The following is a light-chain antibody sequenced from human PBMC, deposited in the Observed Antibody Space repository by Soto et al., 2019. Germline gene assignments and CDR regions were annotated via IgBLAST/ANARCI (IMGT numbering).Light chain of an antibody. CDR2: AAS. V-gene: IGKV1-39*01. CDR1: QSVSRS. Sequence: QLTQSPSSLSASVGDRVIITCRASQSVSRSLNWYQQKPGQPPKLLLYAASTLHSGVPSRFSGSGSGTEFTLTISSLQPEDFATYYCQKNAITPPWTFGQGTKVEVK. J-gene: IGKJ1*01. CDR3: QKNAITPPWT.